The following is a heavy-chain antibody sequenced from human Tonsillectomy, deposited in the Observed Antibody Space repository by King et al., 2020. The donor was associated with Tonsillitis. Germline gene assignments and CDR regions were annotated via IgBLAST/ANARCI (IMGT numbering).Heavy chain of an antibody. Sequence: LQLQESGPGLVKPSETLSLTCTVSGGSISSRSHYWGWIRQPPGKGLEWIGTMYYSGSTYYNPSLKSRVTISVDTSKNQSSLKLSSVTAADTAVYYCALNFYGSGTYQDSDYWGQGTLVIVSS. V-gene: IGHV4-39*01. J-gene: IGHJ4*02. CDR2: MYYSGST. CDR3: ALNFYGSGTYQDSDY. CDR1: GGSISSRSHY. D-gene: IGHD3-10*01.